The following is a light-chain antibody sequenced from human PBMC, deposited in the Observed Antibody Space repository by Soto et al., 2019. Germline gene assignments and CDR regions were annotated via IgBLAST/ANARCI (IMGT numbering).Light chain of an antibody. Sequence: EIVLTQPPATLSLSPGERATLSCRASQSVSSYLGWYQQKPGQAPRLLIYDTSNRATGIPARFSGSGSGTDFTLTISSLEPEDFAVYFCQHRRNWPLTFGGGTKVEIK. J-gene: IGKJ4*01. V-gene: IGKV3-11*01. CDR1: QSVSSY. CDR3: QHRRNWPLT. CDR2: DTS.